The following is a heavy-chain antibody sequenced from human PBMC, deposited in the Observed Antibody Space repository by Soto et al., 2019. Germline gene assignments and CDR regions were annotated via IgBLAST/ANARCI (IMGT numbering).Heavy chain of an antibody. CDR1: GFTFDDYT. Sequence: GGSLRLSCAASGFTFDDYTMHWVRQAPGKGLEWVCLISWDGGSTYYADSVKGRFTISRDNSKNSLYLQMNSLRTEDTALYYCAKDISRPGGGDYYYGMDXWGQGTTVTVS. CDR2: ISWDGGST. J-gene: IGHJ6*02. D-gene: IGHD3-16*01. V-gene: IGHV3-43*01. CDR3: AKDISRPGGGDYYYGMDX.